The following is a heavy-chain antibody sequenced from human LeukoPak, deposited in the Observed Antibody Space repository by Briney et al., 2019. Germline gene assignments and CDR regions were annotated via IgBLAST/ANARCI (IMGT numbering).Heavy chain of an antibody. D-gene: IGHD3-22*01. J-gene: IGHJ4*02. CDR2: VSNSGNT. V-gene: IGHV4-59*08. Sequence: SETLSLTCSVSGGSIRNYYWTWIRQPPGKGLEWIGHVSNSGNTKYNPSLKSRVTISIDTSKKHFSLNLSSVSAADTAVYYCASRAFYDSSGLDFWGQGILVTVSS. CDR3: ASRAFYDSSGLDF. CDR1: GGSIRNYY.